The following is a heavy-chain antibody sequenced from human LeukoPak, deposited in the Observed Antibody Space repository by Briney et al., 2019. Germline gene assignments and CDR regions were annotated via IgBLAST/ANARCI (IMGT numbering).Heavy chain of an antibody. CDR1: GGSFSGYY. J-gene: IGHJ6*03. Sequence: PSETLSLTCAVYGGSFSGYYWSWIRQPPGKGLEWIGSIYHSGSTYYNPSLKSRVTISVDTSKNQFSLKLSSVTAADTAMYYCAREGSWWSEYYYYYYMDVWGKGTTVTVSS. CDR2: IYHSGST. CDR3: AREGSWWSEYYYYYYMDV. D-gene: IGHD2-15*01. V-gene: IGHV4-34*01.